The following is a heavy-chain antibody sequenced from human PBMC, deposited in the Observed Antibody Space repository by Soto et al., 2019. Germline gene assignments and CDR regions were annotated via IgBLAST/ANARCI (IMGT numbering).Heavy chain of an antibody. CDR2: IIPIFGTA. CDR1: GGTFSSYA. V-gene: IGHV1-69*01. D-gene: IGHD1-26*01. Sequence: QVQLVQSGAEVKKPGSSVKVACKASGGTFSSYAISWVRQAPGQGLEWMGGIIPIFGTAHYAQKFQCRVTSTADESTSTAYMELSRLRSEDTAVYYCARASPMVGALDYWGQGTLVTVSS. CDR3: ARASPMVGALDY. J-gene: IGHJ4*02.